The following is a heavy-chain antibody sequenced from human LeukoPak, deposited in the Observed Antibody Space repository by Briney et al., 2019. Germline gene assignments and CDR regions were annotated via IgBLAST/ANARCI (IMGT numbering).Heavy chain of an antibody. V-gene: IGHV3-23*01. CDR2: ISGSGGST. D-gene: IGHD3-3*01. CDR1: GFTFSSYA. CDR3: AKCLGDIWSGYYYYFDY. Sequence: GGSLRLSCAASGFTFSSYAMSWVRQAPGKGLEWVSAISGSGGSTYYADSVKGRFTISRDNSKNTLYLQMNSLRAEDTAVYYCAKCLGDIWSGYYYYFDYWGQGTLVTVSS. J-gene: IGHJ4*02.